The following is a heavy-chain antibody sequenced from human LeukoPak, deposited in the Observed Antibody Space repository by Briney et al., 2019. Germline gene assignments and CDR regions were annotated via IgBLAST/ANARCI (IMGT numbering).Heavy chain of an antibody. V-gene: IGHV4-59*08. CDR2: VYYSGST. J-gene: IGHJ4*02. CDR1: GGSISSYY. CDR3: ARQGSRPYYFDY. Sequence: PSETLSLTCTVSGGSISSYYWSWIRQPPGKGLECIGYVYYSGSTNYNPSLKSRVTISVDTSKNQFSLKLSSVTAADTAVYYCARQGSRPYYFDYWGQGTLVTVSS.